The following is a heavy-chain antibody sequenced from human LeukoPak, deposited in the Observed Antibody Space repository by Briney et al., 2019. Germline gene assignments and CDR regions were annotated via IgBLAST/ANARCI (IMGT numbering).Heavy chain of an antibody. Sequence: ASVKVSCKASGGTFSSYAISWVRQAPGQGLEWMGGIIPIFGTANYAQKFQGRGTITADASTSTAYMELSSLRSEDTAVYYCARADYDILTGYYIWGQGTLVTVSS. CDR2: IIPIFGTA. J-gene: IGHJ4*02. CDR3: ARADYDILTGYYI. D-gene: IGHD3-9*01. V-gene: IGHV1-69*01. CDR1: GGTFSSYA.